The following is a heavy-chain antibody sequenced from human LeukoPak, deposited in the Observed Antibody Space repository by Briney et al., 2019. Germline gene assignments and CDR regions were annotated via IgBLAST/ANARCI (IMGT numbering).Heavy chain of an antibody. CDR3: ARVRGGN. V-gene: IGHV3-74*01. CDR2: INEYGTT. D-gene: IGHD3-16*01. CDR1: GFTFSAFW. J-gene: IGHJ4*02. Sequence: GGSLRLSCAASGFTFSAFWRYWVRQAPGKGLVWISNINEYGTTAYADSVKGRFTISRDNAKNILYLQMNSLRAEDTAVYYCARVRGGNWGRGTLVTVSS.